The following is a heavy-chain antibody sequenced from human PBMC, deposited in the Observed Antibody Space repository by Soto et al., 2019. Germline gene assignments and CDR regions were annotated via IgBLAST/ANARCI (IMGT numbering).Heavy chain of an antibody. D-gene: IGHD3-3*01. CDR2: IIPIFGTA. Sequence: SVKVSCEESGVSFSSYAISWVRQAPGQGLEWMGGIIPIFGTANYAQKFQGRVTITADESTSTAYMELSSLRSEDTAVYYCASENVLRFLEWLSHAAYYYYYYGMDVWGQGTTVTVSS. CDR1: GVSFSSYA. CDR3: ASENVLRFLEWLSHAAYYYYYYGMDV. V-gene: IGHV1-69*13. J-gene: IGHJ6*02.